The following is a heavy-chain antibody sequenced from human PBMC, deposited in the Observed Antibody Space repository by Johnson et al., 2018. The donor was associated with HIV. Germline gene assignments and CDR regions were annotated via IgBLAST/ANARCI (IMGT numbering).Heavy chain of an antibody. J-gene: IGHJ3*02. D-gene: IGHD2-15*01. Sequence: VLLVESGGGLVQPGGSLRLSCAASGFTFSSYWMGWVRQAPGKGLEWVANIKQDGSEKYYVDSLKGRFTISRDNAKNSLYLQMNSLRAEDTAVYYCARAYSGSGSVCMDAFDIWGQGTMATVSS. CDR3: ARAYSGSGSVCMDAFDI. V-gene: IGHV3-7*05. CDR2: IKQDGSEK. CDR1: GFTFSSYW.